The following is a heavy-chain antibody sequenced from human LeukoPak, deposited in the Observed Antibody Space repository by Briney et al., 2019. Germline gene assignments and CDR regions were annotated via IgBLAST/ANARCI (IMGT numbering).Heavy chain of an antibody. Sequence: SETLSLTCTVSGDSVSSSSYYWSWIRQPPGKGLEWIGEINHSGSTNYNPSLKSRVTISVDTSKNQFSLKLSSVTAADTAVYYCASADYYGSGSYAYWGQGTLVTVSS. CDR1: GDSVSSSSYY. CDR2: INHSGST. D-gene: IGHD3-10*01. CDR3: ASADYYGSGSYAY. J-gene: IGHJ4*02. V-gene: IGHV4-39*07.